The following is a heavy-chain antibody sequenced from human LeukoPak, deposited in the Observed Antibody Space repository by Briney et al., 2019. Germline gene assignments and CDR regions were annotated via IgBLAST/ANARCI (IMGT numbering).Heavy chain of an antibody. CDR3: ARGTARYCSGGSCYRPAPLDY. CDR1: GFPFSNHA. V-gene: IGHV3-48*01. D-gene: IGHD2-15*01. CDR2: ISSSSSVI. Sequence: QPGGSLRLSCAASGFPFSNHAMNWIRQAPGKGLEWLSYISSSSSVIYYAESVKGRFTISRDNAKNSLYLQMSSLRAEDTAVYYCARGTARYCSGGSCYRPAPLDYWGQGTLVTVSS. J-gene: IGHJ4*02.